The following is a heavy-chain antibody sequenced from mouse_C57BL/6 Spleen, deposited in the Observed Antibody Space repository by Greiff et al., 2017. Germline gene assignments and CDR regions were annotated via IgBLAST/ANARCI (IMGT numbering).Heavy chain of an antibody. J-gene: IGHJ2*01. CDR1: GYTFTSYW. CDR3: ARRGPCDY. CDR2: IYTSDSET. Sequence: QVQLLQPGAELVRPGSSVKLSCKASGYTFTSYWMDWVQQRPGQGLEWIGNIYTSDSETHYNQTFTDKATLTVDKSSSTAYMQRSSLTSEDSAVYYCARRGPCDYWGQGTTLTVSS. V-gene: IGHV1-61*01.